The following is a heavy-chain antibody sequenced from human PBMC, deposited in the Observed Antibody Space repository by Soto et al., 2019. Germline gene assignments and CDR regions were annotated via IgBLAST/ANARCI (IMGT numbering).Heavy chain of an antibody. V-gene: IGHV3-23*01. Sequence: PVGSLRLPCAASGFPFSSYAMSWVRQTPEKGLEWVEGISGGGNDRYYADFVQGRFTFSIDNSRNILYLQMNSLRADDTAMYFCARSLFRVAPDNEPFDYWGQGTLVTVSS. J-gene: IGHJ4*02. CDR2: ISGGGNDR. CDR1: GFPFSSYA. CDR3: ARSLFRVAPDNEPFDY. D-gene: IGHD3-3*01.